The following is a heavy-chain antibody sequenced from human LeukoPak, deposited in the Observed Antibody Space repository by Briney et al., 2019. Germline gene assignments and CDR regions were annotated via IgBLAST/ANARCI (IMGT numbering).Heavy chain of an antibody. Sequence: SETLSLTCTVSGGSINNYYWSWIRQPAGKGLEWIGRIYTSGSTYYNPSLMSRVTMSVDTSKNQFSLKLSSVTAADTAVYYCARDAYYYYESGYYINDYWGQGTLVTVSS. CDR1: GGSINNYY. J-gene: IGHJ4*02. CDR2: IYTSGST. D-gene: IGHD3-22*01. CDR3: ARDAYYYYESGYYINDY. V-gene: IGHV4-4*07.